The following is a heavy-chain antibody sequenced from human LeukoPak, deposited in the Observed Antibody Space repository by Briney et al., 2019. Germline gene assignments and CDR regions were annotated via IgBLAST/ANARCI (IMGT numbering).Heavy chain of an antibody. J-gene: IGHJ4*02. CDR2: ISSDGTNK. Sequence: GGSLRLSCAASGFTFSSYAMHWVRQAPGKGLEWVAVISSDGTNKYYTDSVKGRLTISRDNSKNTLYLQMNSLRAEDTAVYYCVRDYGDTSFDYWGQGTLVTVSS. CDR3: VRDYGDTSFDY. CDR1: GFTFSSYA. D-gene: IGHD4-17*01. V-gene: IGHV3-30*04.